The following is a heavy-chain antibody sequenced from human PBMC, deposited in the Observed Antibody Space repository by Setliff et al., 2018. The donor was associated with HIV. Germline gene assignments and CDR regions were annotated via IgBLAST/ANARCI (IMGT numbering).Heavy chain of an antibody. CDR3: ARDPPGDDTDFDV. J-gene: IGHJ4*02. CDR2: IYTSGLT. CDR1: GGSISTFY. V-gene: IGHV4-4*08. D-gene: IGHD3-22*01. Sequence: PSETLSLTCTVPGGSISTFYWGWLRQPPGKGLEWIGYIYTSGLTNYVPSLKSRVAISLDTSRNQFSLHLNSVTPDDTAVYYCARDPPGDDTDFDVWGQGTLVTVSS.